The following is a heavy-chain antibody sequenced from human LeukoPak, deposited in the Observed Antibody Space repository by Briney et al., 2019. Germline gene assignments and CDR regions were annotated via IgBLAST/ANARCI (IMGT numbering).Heavy chain of an antibody. J-gene: IGHJ3*02. Sequence: GGSLRLACAASGFTFSSYWMSWVRQAPGKGLEWVANIKQDGSEKYYVDSVKGRFTISRDNAKNSLYLQMNSLRAEDTAVYFCARGYYYDRKAFDIWGQGTMVTVSS. D-gene: IGHD3-22*01. V-gene: IGHV3-7*01. CDR1: GFTFSSYW. CDR3: ARGYYYDRKAFDI. CDR2: IKQDGSEK.